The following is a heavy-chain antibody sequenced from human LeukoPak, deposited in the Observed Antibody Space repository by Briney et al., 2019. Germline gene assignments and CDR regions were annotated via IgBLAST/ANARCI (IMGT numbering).Heavy chain of an antibody. CDR2: INHSGST. CDR3: ATSSSGSWSENTFDI. V-gene: IGHV4-34*01. Sequence: SETLSLTCAVYGGSFSGYYWSWIRQPPGKGLEWFGEINHSGSTNYNPSLKSRVTISVDTSKNQFSLKLSSVTAADTAVYYCATSSSGSWSENTFDIWGLGTVVAVSS. CDR1: GGSFSGYY. D-gene: IGHD6-13*01. J-gene: IGHJ3*02.